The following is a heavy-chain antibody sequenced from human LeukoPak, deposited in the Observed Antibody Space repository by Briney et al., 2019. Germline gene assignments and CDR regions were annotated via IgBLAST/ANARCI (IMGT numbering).Heavy chain of an antibody. Sequence: QTGGSLRLSCAASGFTFDDYAMHWVRQAPGKGLEWVSGISWNSGSIGYADSVKGRFTISRDNAKNSLYLQMNSLRAEDTALYYCARDCRLRPGPNWFDPWGQGTLVTVSS. CDR2: ISWNSGSI. V-gene: IGHV3-9*01. CDR3: ARDCRLRPGPNWFDP. CDR1: GFTFDDYA. J-gene: IGHJ5*02. D-gene: IGHD5-12*01.